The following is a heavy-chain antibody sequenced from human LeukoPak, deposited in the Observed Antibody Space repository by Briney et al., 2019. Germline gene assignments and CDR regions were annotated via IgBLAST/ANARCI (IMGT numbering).Heavy chain of an antibody. V-gene: IGHV3-9*03. CDR3: AKSYSSSWYGAFDI. D-gene: IGHD6-13*01. CDR2: ISWNSGSI. J-gene: IGHJ3*02. Sequence: PGRSLRLSCAASGFTFDDYAMHWVRQAPWKGLEWVSGISWNSGSIGYADSVKGRFTISRDNAKNSLYLQMNSLRAEDMALYYCAKSYSSSWYGAFDIWGQGTMVTVSS. CDR1: GFTFDDYA.